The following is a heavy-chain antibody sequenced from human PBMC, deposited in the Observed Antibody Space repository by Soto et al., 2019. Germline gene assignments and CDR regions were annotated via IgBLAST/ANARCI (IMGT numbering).Heavy chain of an antibody. CDR1: GGSISSYY. CDR2: TYYSGST. V-gene: IGHV4-59*08. Sequence: SETLSLTCTVSGGSISSYYWSWIRQPPGKGLEWIGYTYYSGSTNYNPSLKSRVTISVDTSKNQFSLKLSSVTAADTAVYYCARRYDYWGQGTLVTVSS. CDR3: ARRYDY. J-gene: IGHJ4*02.